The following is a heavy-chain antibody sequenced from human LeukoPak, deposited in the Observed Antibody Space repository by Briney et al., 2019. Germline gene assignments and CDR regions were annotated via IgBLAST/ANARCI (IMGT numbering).Heavy chain of an antibody. D-gene: IGHD3-22*01. CDR2: INPSGGST. CDR1: GYTFTSYY. V-gene: IGHV1-46*01. Sequence: ASVKVSCKASGYTFTSYYMHWVRQAPGQGLEWMGIINPSGGSTSYAQKFQGRVTMTRDTSTSTVYMELSSLRSEDTAVYYCTRDSSGYYYLDYWGQGTLVIVST. CDR3: TRDSSGYYYLDY. J-gene: IGHJ4*02.